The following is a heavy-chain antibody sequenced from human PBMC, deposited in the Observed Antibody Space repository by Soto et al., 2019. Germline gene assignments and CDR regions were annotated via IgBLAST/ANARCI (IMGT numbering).Heavy chain of an antibody. V-gene: IGHV4-34*01. CDR3: ARGPTVVVSATRTLDY. CDR1: GGSFSGYY. Sequence: SEPLSLTCAVSGGSFSGYYWSWIRQPPGKGLEWIGEINHSGSTNYNPSLKSRVTISVATSKNQFSLKLSSVTAADTAVYYCARGPTVVVSATRTLDYWGQGTLVTVSS. CDR2: INHSGST. D-gene: IGHD2-15*01. J-gene: IGHJ4*02.